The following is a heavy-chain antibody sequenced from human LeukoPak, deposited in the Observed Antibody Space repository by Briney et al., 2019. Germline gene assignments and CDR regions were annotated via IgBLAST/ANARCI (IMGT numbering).Heavy chain of an antibody. Sequence: SETLSLTCTVSGGSISSYYWSWIRQPAGKGLEWIGHIYTSGSTNYNPSLKSRVTMSVDTSKNQFSLKLSSVTAADTAVYYCARVDTASDVLDYWGQGTLVTVSS. D-gene: IGHD5-18*01. CDR2: IYTSGST. CDR1: GGSISSYY. J-gene: IGHJ4*02. CDR3: ARVDTASDVLDY. V-gene: IGHV4-4*07.